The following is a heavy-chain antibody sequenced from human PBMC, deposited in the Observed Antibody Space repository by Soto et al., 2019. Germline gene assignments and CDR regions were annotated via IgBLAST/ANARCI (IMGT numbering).Heavy chain of an antibody. D-gene: IGHD6-13*01. CDR1: GGYVTPNYW. V-gene: IGHV4-4*02. CDR2: MSPSGPP. Sequence: QLQESGPGLVKPSGTLSLTCAVSGGYVTPNYWWGWVRQSPVTGLEWIGDMSPSGPPNYSPSLTSRVILSVHTSKNQFSLELKSVTAADTVVYFSGMSRSWYTIESWGQGTLVTVSS. CDR3: GMSRSWYTIES. J-gene: IGHJ4*02.